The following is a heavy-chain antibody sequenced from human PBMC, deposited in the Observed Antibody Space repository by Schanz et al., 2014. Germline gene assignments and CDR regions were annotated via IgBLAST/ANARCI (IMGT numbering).Heavy chain of an antibody. V-gene: IGHV1-46*03. Sequence: QVQLVQSWAEVKGPGASVKVSCKASGYSFTPFPIHWVRQAPGQRLEWMGIINPSGGSTRYGQKFQGRITVTTDTSTSTVYLESSSLRSDDTAVYYCGRGFSGSYIDVWGQGTLITVAS. CDR1: GYSFTPFP. D-gene: IGHD5-12*01. J-gene: IGHJ4*02. CDR3: GRGFSGSYIDV. CDR2: INPSGGST.